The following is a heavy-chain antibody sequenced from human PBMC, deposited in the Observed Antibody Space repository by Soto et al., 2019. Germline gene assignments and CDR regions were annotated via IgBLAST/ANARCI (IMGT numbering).Heavy chain of an antibody. D-gene: IGHD2-2*01. CDR2: INHSGST. V-gene: IGHV4-34*01. CDR1: GGSFSGYY. CDR3: ARGCNFVVPAAKANWFDP. Sequence: SETLSLTCAVYGGSFSGYYWSWIRQPPGKGLEWIGEINHSGSTNYNPSLKSRVTISVDTSKNQFSLKLSSVTAADTAVYYCARGCNFVVPAAKANWFDPWGQGTLVTVSS. J-gene: IGHJ5*02.